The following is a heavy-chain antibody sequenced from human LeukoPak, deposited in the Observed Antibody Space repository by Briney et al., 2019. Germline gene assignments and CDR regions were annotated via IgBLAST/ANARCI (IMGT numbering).Heavy chain of an antibody. D-gene: IGHD4-11*01. CDR1: GGSISTSNYY. CDR2: IYYSGST. CDR3: ARVLTRRSDYRDY. V-gene: IGHV4-61*01. Sequence: PSETLSLTCTVSGGSISTSNYYWSWIRQPPGKGLEWIGYIYYSGSTNYNPSLKSRVTISVDTSKNQFSLKLSSVTAADTAVYYCARVLTRRSDYRDYWGQGTLVTVSS. J-gene: IGHJ4*02.